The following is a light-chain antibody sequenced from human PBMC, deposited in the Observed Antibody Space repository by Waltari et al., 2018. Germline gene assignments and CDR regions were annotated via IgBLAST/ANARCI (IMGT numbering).Light chain of an antibody. Sequence: EIVLTQSPSTLSLSPGERATLSCRASQSVGRFLAWYQQKPGQATRLLLNHASIRAKGIPDRFSGSGSGTDFSLAISGLEPEDFAVYYCQKYVNLPATFGQGTKVEIK. CDR3: QKYVNLPAT. J-gene: IGKJ1*01. CDR1: QSVGRF. CDR2: HAS. V-gene: IGKV3-20*01.